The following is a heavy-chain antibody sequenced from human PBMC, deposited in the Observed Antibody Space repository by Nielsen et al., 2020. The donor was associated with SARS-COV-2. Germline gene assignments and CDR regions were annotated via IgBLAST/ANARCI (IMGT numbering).Heavy chain of an antibody. CDR3: ARGLPAAIIRHLVPLDY. CDR2: INAGNGNT. CDR1: GYTFTSYA. Sequence: ASVKVSCKASGYTFTSYAMHWVRQAPGQRLEWMGWINAGNGNTKYSQKFQGRVTITRDTSASTAYMELSSLRSEDTAVYYCARGLPAAIIRHLVPLDYWCQGTLVTVSS. J-gene: IGHJ4*02. V-gene: IGHV1-3*01. D-gene: IGHD2-2*02.